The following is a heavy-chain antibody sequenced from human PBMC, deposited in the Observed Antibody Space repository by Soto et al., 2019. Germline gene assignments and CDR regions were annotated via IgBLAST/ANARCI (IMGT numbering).Heavy chain of an antibody. CDR1: GFTFSSYS. J-gene: IGHJ4*02. D-gene: IGHD3-9*01. CDR3: ARDKDWAFDY. Sequence: EVQLVESGGGLVQPGGSLRLSCVASGFTFSSYSMVWVRQAPGKGLEWIAYIFVSSTTIHYADSVKGRFTVSRDNTQNSLFLLMYSLRAEDTAIYYCARDKDWAFDYWGQGTQVIVSS. V-gene: IGHV3-48*04. CDR2: IFVSSTTI.